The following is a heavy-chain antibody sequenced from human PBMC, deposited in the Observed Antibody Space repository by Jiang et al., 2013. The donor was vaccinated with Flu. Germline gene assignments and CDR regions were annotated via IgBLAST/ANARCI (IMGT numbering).Heavy chain of an antibody. D-gene: IGHD2-15*01. CDR3: ARSCSGSSCYDF. V-gene: IGHV2-5*02. CDR1: GFSLSTNGVG. J-gene: IGHJ4*02. CDR2: IYWDDDK. Sequence: KPTQTLTLTCTFSGFSLSTNGVGVGWIRQPPGKALEWLALIYWDDDKRYSPSLKSRLTITKGASKDQVVLTMTNMDPVDTATYYCARSCSGSSCYDFWGQGTLVTVSS.